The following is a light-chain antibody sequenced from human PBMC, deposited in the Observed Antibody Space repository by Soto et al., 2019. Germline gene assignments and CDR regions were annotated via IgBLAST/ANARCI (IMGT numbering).Light chain of an antibody. J-gene: IGKJ4*01. CDR2: VAS. CDR1: HSISRY. V-gene: IGKV1-39*01. Sequence: IHVTQSPSSLSASAGDRVTITCRASHSISRYLNWYQQKPGKAPNLLIYVASSLQSEVPSRFSGSGSGTDFTLTITSLQPDDFATYYCQQYNSFVTFGGGTKVDIK. CDR3: QQYNSFVT.